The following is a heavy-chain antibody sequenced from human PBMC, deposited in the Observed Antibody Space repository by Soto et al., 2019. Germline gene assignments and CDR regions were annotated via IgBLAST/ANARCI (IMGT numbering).Heavy chain of an antibody. CDR3: ARVSEHYDFWSGYYFDY. CDR2: INAGNGNT. CDR1: GYTFTSYA. D-gene: IGHD3-3*01. V-gene: IGHV1-3*01. Sequence: ASVKVSCKASGYTFTSYAMHWVRQAPGQRLEWMGWINAGNGNTKYSQKFQGRVTITRDTSASTAYMELSSLRSEDTAVYYCARVSEHYDFWSGYYFDYWGQGTLVTVSS. J-gene: IGHJ4*02.